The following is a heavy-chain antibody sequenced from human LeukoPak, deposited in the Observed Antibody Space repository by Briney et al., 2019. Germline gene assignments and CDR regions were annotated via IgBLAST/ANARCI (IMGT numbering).Heavy chain of an antibody. CDR1: GYTFTSYG. CDR3: ATEDSRSGSYYDP. J-gene: IGHJ5*02. D-gene: IGHD1-26*01. CDR2: INPKSGDT. Sequence: GASVKVSCKASGYTFTSYGISWVRQAPGQGLEWMGRINPKSGDTNYAQKFQGRVTMTSDTSITTAYMELRRLKSDDTAFYFCATEDSRSGSYYDPWGQGTLVTVSS. V-gene: IGHV1-2*06.